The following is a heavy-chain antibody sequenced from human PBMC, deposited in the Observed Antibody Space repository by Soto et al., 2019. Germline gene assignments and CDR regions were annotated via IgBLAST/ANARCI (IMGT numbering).Heavy chain of an antibody. V-gene: IGHV4-59*01. J-gene: IGHJ6*02. D-gene: IGHD3-10*01. CDR2: IYYSGST. Sequence: QVQLQESGPGLVKPSETLSLTCTVSGGSISSYYWSWIRQPPGKGLEWIGYIYYSGSTNYNPSLKSRVTSSVDTSKNQFSLKLSSVTAADTAVYYCARAPYYGSGSYYYYYYGMDVWGQGTTVTVSS. CDR3: ARAPYYGSGSYYYYYYGMDV. CDR1: GGSISSYY.